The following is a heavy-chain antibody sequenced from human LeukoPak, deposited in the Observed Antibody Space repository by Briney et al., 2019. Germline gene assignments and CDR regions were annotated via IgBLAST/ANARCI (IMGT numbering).Heavy chain of an antibody. CDR2: IYSGGNT. V-gene: IGHV3-53*01. Sequence: GGSLGLSCAASGFTVSNNYMNWVRQAPGKGLEWVSVIYSGGNTYYADSVKGRFTISRDNSKNTLYLQMNSLRAEDTAMYYCARDLKHYYDSSGSGWGQGTLVTVSS. J-gene: IGHJ4*02. CDR3: ARDLKHYYDSSGSG. CDR1: GFTVSNNY. D-gene: IGHD3-22*01.